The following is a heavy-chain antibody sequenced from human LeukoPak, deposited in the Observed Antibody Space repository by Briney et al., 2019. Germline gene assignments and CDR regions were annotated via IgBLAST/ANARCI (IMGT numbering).Heavy chain of an antibody. D-gene: IGHD3-3*01. CDR3: ASTYDFWSGQNWFDP. CDR1: GGPISSYY. CDR2: IYYSGST. Sequence: SETLPLTCTVSGGPISSYYWSWIRQPPGKGLEWIGYIYYSGSTNYNPSLKSRVTISVDTSKNQFSLKLSSVTAADTAVYYCASTYDFWSGQNWFDPWGQGTLVTVSS. V-gene: IGHV4-59*01. J-gene: IGHJ5*02.